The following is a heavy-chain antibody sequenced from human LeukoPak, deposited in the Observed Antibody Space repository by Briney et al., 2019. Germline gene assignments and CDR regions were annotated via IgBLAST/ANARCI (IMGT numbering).Heavy chain of an antibody. J-gene: IGHJ4*02. Sequence: PSETLSLTCTVSGGSISSYYWNWIRQPAGKGLEWIGRTFTSGTTNYNPSLKSRVTMTVDTSKNQFSLRLSSVTAADTAVYYCAQGTPGSSNWYWGQGTLVTVSS. V-gene: IGHV4-4*07. CDR3: AQGTPGSSNWY. CDR2: TFTSGTT. D-gene: IGHD6-13*01. CDR1: GGSISSYY.